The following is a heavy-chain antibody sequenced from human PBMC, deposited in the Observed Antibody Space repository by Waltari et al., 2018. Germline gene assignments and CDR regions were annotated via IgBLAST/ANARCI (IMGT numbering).Heavy chain of an antibody. CDR2: ISDDGQTS. D-gene: IGHD3-10*01. V-gene: IGHV3-23*04. J-gene: IGHJ6*03. Sequence: EARLEESGEGLEQPGKSLRLSCSASGFTFSTYAMTWVRQAPGKGLEWVSSISDDGQTSFYADSVKGRCIISRDNSKSTLFLHLNSLRGDDTARYYCAKGIRATATYFYMDVWGKGTTVTVSS. CDR1: GFTFSTYA. CDR3: AKGIRATATYFYMDV.